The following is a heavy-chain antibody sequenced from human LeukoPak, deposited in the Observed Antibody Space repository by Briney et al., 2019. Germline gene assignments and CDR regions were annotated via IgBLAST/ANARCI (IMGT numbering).Heavy chain of an antibody. J-gene: IGHJ4*02. D-gene: IGHD2-15*01. Sequence: GGSLSLSCAASGFTFSGHWMRWVRQAPGKGLEWLVNTNQGGSDKYYVASVRGRSTISRDTANNLLYLQMNRMRGEGMAVYYCTRGSSRAEVDWGQGTLVTVSS. CDR3: TRGSSRAEVD. CDR2: TNQGGSDK. CDR1: GFTFSGHW. V-gene: IGHV3-7*01.